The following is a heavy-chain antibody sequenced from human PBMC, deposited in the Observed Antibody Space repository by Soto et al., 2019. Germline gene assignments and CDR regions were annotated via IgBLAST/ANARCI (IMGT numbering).Heavy chain of an antibody. J-gene: IGHJ4*02. D-gene: IGHD4-17*01. Sequence: TGGSLRLSCAASGFTFSSNGMSWVRQAPGKGLEWVSVISGSGGSTFYADSVKGRFTISRDNSKNTVHLQMNSLRAEDTAVYYCAKDRGFYGVPFDYWGQGTLVTVSS. CDR3: AKDRGFYGVPFDY. V-gene: IGHV3-23*01. CDR2: ISGSGGST. CDR1: GFTFSSNG.